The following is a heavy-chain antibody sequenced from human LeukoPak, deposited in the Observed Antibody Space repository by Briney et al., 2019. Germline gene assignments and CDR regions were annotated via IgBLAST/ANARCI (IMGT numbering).Heavy chain of an antibody. J-gene: IGHJ4*02. CDR2: INHSGST. Sequence: KPSETLSLTCAVYGGSFSGYYWSWIRQPPGKGLEWIGEINHSGSTNYNPSLESRVTISVDTSKNQFSLKLSSVTAADTAVYYCARGEVGGSTGDRYGYNHSYFDYWGQGTLVTVSS. V-gene: IGHV4-34*01. CDR1: GGSFSGYY. D-gene: IGHD5-24*01. CDR3: ARGEVGGSTGDRYGYNHSYFDY.